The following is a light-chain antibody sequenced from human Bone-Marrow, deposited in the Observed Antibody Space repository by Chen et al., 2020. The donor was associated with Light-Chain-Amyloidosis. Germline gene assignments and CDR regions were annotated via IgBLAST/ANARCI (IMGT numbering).Light chain of an antibody. Sequence: DIQMTQSPSTLSASVGDRVTITCRASQSISSWLAWYQQKQGKAPKLLIYDASSLESGVPSRFSGSGSGTEFTLTISSLQPDDFATYYCQQYNSYSFSLTFGQGTKVEIK. CDR1: QSISSW. V-gene: IGKV1-5*01. CDR2: DAS. J-gene: IGKJ1*01. CDR3: QQYNSYSFSLT.